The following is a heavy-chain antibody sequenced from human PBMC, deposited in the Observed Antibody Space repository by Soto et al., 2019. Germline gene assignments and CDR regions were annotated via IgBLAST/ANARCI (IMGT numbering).Heavy chain of an antibody. Sequence: GGSLRLSCAASGFTFSSYSMNWVRQAPGKGLEWVSSISSSSSYIYYADSVKGRFTISRDNAKNSLYLQMNSLRAEDTAVYYCASLADYYYYYMDVWGKGTTVTVSS. J-gene: IGHJ6*03. V-gene: IGHV3-21*01. CDR2: ISSSSSYI. CDR1: GFTFSSYS. CDR3: ASLADYYYYYMDV. D-gene: IGHD6-19*01.